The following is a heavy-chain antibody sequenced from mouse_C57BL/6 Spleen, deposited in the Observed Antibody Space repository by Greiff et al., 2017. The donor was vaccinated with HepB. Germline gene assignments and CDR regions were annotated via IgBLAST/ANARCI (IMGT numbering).Heavy chain of an antibody. CDR3: AVYGSSYGWFAY. J-gene: IGHJ3*01. V-gene: IGHV1-53*01. CDR1: GYTFTSYW. CDR2: INPSNGGT. D-gene: IGHD1-1*01. Sequence: QVQLQQSGTELVKPGASVKLSCKASGYTFTSYWMHWVKQRPGQGLEWIGNINPSNGGTNYNEKFKSKATLTVDKSSSTAYMQLSSLTSEDSAVYDWAVYGSSYGWFAYWGQGTLVTVSA.